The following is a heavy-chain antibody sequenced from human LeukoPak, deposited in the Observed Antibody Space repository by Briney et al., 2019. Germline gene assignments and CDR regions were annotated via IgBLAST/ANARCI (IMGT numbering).Heavy chain of an antibody. J-gene: IGHJ4*02. Sequence: GGSLRLSCAGAGFTFSSYAMSWVRQAPGKGLEWVSGISGSGGSTYYADSVKGRFTISRDNSKNTLYLQMNSLRAEDTAVYYCAKEFRYYFDYWGQGTLVTVSS. CDR1: GFTFSSYA. CDR2: ISGSGGST. V-gene: IGHV3-23*01. D-gene: IGHD3-10*01. CDR3: AKEFRYYFDY.